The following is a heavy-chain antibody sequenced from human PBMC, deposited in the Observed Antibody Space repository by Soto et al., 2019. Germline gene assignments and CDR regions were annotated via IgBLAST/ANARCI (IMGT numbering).Heavy chain of an antibody. CDR1: GCTFSSYT. CDR3: ARGALTTLAYYYGMDY. Sequence: SVKVSCKASGCTFSSYTMSWVRQAPGQGLEWMGGIIPIFGTTTYAHKFQGRVTITADESTSTVYMELSSLRGEDTAVYYCARGALTTLAYYYGMDYWGQRTTVTVPS. J-gene: IGHJ6*02. CDR2: IIPIFGTT. V-gene: IGHV1-69*13. D-gene: IGHD4-4*01.